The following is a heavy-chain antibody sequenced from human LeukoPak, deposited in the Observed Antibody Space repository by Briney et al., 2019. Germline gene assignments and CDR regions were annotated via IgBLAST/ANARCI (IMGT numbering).Heavy chain of an antibody. CDR1: GYTFTTYN. V-gene: IGHV1-18*01. CDR3: ARHRGTRSSWSNRNFDY. CDR2: ISAYNGNT. D-gene: IGHD6-13*01. Sequence: ASVKVSCKASGYTFTTYNINWVRQAPGQGLEWMGWISAYNGNTNYAQKLQGRVTMTTDTSTSTAYMELRSLRSDDTAVYYCARHRGTRSSWSNRNFDYWRQGTLVTVSS. J-gene: IGHJ4*02.